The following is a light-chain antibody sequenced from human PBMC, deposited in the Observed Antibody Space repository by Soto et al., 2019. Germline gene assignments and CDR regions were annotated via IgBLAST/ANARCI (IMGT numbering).Light chain of an antibody. J-gene: IGKJ1*01. CDR3: QQLNSYPRS. CDR1: QDIRSY. Sequence: DIQLTQSPSFLSASVGDRVAITYRASQDIRSYLAWYQQKPGKAPKVLIYAASTLQSGVPSRFSGSGSGTEFTLTISSLQPEDFATYYCQQLNSYPRSFGQGTKVEIK. V-gene: IGKV1-9*01. CDR2: AAS.